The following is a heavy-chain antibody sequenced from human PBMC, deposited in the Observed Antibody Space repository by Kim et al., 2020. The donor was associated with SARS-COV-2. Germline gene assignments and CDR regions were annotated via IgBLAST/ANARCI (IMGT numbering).Heavy chain of an antibody. CDR3: VRDLSGAWTFDY. CDR2: ITPSGDGT. J-gene: IGHJ4*02. CDR1: GYTFTSNH. Sequence: ASVKVSCKASGYTFTSNHMHWVRQAPGQGLEWMGMITPSGDGTNYSQRFQGRLTLTTDTSTGTVYMELSSLRSEDTAVYFCVRDLSGAWTFDYWGQGTLVTVSS. D-gene: IGHD2-21*02. V-gene: IGHV1-46*01.